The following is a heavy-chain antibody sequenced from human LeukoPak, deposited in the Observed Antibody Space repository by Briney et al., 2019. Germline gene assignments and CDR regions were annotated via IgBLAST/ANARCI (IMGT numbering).Heavy chain of an antibody. D-gene: IGHD2-2*01. CDR3: ARRGCSSTSCYPVNYNYFDY. J-gene: IGHJ4*02. CDR1: GFTFSSYG. Sequence: HPGGSLRLSCAASGFTFSSYGMHWVRQAPGKGLEWVAFIRYDGSNKYYADSVKGRFTISRDNSRNTLCLQMNSLRAEDTAVYYCARRGCSSTSCYPVNYNYFDYWGQGTLVTVSS. V-gene: IGHV3-30*02. CDR2: IRYDGSNK.